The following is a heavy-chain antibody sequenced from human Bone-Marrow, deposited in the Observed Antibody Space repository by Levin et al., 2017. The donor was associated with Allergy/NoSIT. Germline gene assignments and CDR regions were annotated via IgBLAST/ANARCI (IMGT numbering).Heavy chain of an antibody. CDR2: ISGSSNHI. D-gene: IGHD5-12*01. V-gene: IGHV3-21*01. CDR3: AGDGGYDSFDY. J-gene: IGHJ4*02. CDR1: GFTFSRYT. Sequence: ETLSLTCAASGFTFSRYTMNWVRQAPGKGLEWVSSISGSSNHIYYADSVKGRFTISRDDANNSLFLQMNSLRAEDTAVYYCAGDGGYDSFDYWGQGTLVTVSS.